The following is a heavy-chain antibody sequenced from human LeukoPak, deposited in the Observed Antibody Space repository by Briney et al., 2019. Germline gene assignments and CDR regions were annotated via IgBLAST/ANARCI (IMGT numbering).Heavy chain of an antibody. Sequence: PSETLSLTSAVYGGSFSDHYWSWFRQPPGKGLEWIGEINPRGSTIYNPSLKSRVTISVDTSKNQLSLNLRSVTAADTAVYYCAREPGYCSGGSCYGGWFDPWGQGTLVTVSS. J-gene: IGHJ5*02. CDR1: GGSFSDHY. V-gene: IGHV4-34*01. CDR3: AREPGYCSGGSCYGGWFDP. D-gene: IGHD2-15*01. CDR2: INPRGST.